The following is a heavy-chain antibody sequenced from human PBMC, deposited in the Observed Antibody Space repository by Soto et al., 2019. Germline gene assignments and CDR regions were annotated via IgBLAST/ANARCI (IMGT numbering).Heavy chain of an antibody. D-gene: IGHD3-10*01. CDR2: IYTSGST. V-gene: IGHV4-4*07. CDR3: ARGMALLWFGELSNNYYYGMDV. CDR1: GGSISSYY. Sequence: PSETLSLTCTVSGGSISSYYWSWIRQPAGKGLEGIGRIYTSGSTNYNPSLKRRVTMSVDTSKNQFSLKLSSVTAADTAVYYCARGMALLWFGELSNNYYYGMDVWGQGTTVTVSS. J-gene: IGHJ6*02.